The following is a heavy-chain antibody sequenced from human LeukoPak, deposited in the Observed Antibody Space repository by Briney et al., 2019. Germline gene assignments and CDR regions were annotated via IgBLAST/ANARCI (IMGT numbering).Heavy chain of an antibody. Sequence: SETLSLTCTVSGGSISSYLWSWIRQPAGKGLEWLGRIHTSGTATYSPSLQSRVTMSVDTSKKQISLRLSSVTAADTAVYYCARDGNPWNLDVWGRGTLVTVSS. V-gene: IGHV4-4*07. CDR1: GGSISSYL. CDR2: IHTSGTA. CDR3: ARDGNPWNLDV. J-gene: IGHJ2*01. D-gene: IGHD1-14*01.